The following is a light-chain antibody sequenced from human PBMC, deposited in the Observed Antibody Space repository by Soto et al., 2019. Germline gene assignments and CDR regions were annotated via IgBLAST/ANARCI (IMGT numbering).Light chain of an antibody. Sequence: EIELTQSPGTLSLSPGERATLSCRASQSVSSRYLAWYQQKPGQAPRLLIYDASYRATCIPARFSGSGSGTDFILTISSLEPGDFAIYYCQQRSNWITFGQGTRLEI. J-gene: IGKJ5*01. V-gene: IGKV3-11*01. CDR3: QQRSNWIT. CDR1: QSVSSRY. CDR2: DAS.